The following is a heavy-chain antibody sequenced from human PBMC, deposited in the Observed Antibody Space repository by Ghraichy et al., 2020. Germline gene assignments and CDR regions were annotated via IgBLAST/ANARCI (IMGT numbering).Heavy chain of an antibody. J-gene: IGHJ5*02. CDR1: GFTVSNNY. Sequence: GGSLRLSCAASGFTVSNNYMRWVRQAPGKGLEWVSLIYSGGSTYYADSVKGRFTISRDNSKNTVYLQMNSLRAEDTAVYYCASDTFDPWGRGTLVTVSS. CDR2: IYSGGST. CDR3: ASDTFDP. V-gene: IGHV3-53*01.